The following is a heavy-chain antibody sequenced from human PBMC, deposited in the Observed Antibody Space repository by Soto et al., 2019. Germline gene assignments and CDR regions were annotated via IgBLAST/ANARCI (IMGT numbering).Heavy chain of an antibody. D-gene: IGHD4-17*01. CDR3: ARGGFHDYGDYVLSY. CDR2: INPNSGGT. CDR1: GYTFTGYY. J-gene: IGHJ4*02. Sequence: QVQLVQSGAEVKKPGASVKVSCKASGYTFTGYYMHWVRQAPGQGLEWMGWINPNSGGTNYAQKFQGWVTMTRDTAXXTAYMELSRLRSDDTAVYYCARGGFHDYGDYVLSYWGQGTLVNVSS. V-gene: IGHV1-2*04.